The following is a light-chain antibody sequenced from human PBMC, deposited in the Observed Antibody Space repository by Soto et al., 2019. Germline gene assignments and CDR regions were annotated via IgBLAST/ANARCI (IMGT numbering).Light chain of an antibody. CDR1: QSISSN. CDR2: GAS. V-gene: IGKV3-15*01. CDR3: QQYNNWPRT. J-gene: IGKJ1*01. Sequence: EIVLTQSPGTLSLSPGVRATLSCRASQSISSNLAWYQQKPGQAPRLLFYGASTRATGVPARFSGSGSGTEFTLTISSLQSEDSAVYYCQQYNNWPRTFGQGTKVDI.